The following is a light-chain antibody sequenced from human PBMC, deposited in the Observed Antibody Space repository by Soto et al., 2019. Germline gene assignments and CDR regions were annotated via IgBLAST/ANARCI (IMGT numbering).Light chain of an antibody. Sequence: DIHITQSPSSLSSSVGDRVTITFRASQGISNYFAWYQQQPGKVPMLLIYVASTLHSGVTSRFSVSGSWTDFTLTISSLQPEDVATDYCQKYNSAPWTVGQGTKVEIK. CDR2: VAS. CDR3: QKYNSAPWT. J-gene: IGKJ1*01. CDR1: QGISNY. V-gene: IGKV1-27*01.